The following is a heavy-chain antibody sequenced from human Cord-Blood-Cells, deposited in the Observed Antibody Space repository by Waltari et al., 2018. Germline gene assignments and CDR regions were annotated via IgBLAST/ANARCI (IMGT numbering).Heavy chain of an antibody. CDR1: GYSISSGYY. J-gene: IGHJ2*01. V-gene: IGHV4-38-2*01. Sequence: QVQLQESGPGLVKPSETLSLTCAVSGYSISSGYYWGCIRQPPGKGLEWIGSIYHSGSTYYNPSLKSRVTISVDTSKNQFSLKLSSVTAADTAVYYCARVYSGYESYWYFDLWGRGTLVTVSS. CDR2: IYHSGST. D-gene: IGHD5-12*01. CDR3: ARVYSGYESYWYFDL.